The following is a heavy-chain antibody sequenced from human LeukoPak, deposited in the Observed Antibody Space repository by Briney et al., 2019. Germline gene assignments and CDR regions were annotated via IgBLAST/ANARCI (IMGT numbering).Heavy chain of an antibody. CDR1: ANTFTGYH. CDR2: INPNSGGT. D-gene: IGHD2-2*02. Sequence: ASVKVSCKASANTFTGYHMHWVRQAPGQGLEWMGWINPNSGGTNYTQKLQGRVTMTTDTSTSTAYMELRSLRSDDTAVYFCVRDGHRLYDYYYYYMDVWGKGTTVTVSS. J-gene: IGHJ6*03. CDR3: VRDGHRLYDYYYYYMDV. V-gene: IGHV1-2*02.